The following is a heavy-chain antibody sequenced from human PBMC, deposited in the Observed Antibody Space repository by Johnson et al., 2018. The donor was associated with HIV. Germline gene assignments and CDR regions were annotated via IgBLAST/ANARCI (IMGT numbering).Heavy chain of an antibody. V-gene: IGHV3-23*03. Sequence: VLLVESGGGLVQPGGSLTLSCAASGFTFSSYAMSWVRQAPGKGLEWVSVIYSGGSTYYADSVKGRFTISRDNSKNTLYLQMNSLRAEDTAVYYCSKFLAWGLYSSSWYHAFDIWGQGTMVTVSS. CDR1: GFTFSSYA. CDR2: IYSGGST. CDR3: SKFLAWGLYSSSWYHAFDI. D-gene: IGHD6-13*01. J-gene: IGHJ3*02.